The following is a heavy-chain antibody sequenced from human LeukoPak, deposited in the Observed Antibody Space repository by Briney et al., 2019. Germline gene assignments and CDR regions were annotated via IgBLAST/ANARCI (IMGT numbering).Heavy chain of an antibody. CDR3: AREMLAAVAAQS. J-gene: IGHJ5*02. V-gene: IGHV3-11*04. CDR2: ISSSGSTI. CDR1: GFTFSDYY. D-gene: IGHD6-19*01. Sequence: GGSLRLSCAASGFTFSDYYMSWIRQAPRKGLEWVSYISSSGSTIYYADSVKGRFTISRDNAKNSLYLQMNSLRAEDTAVYYCAREMLAAVAAQSWGQGTLVTVSS.